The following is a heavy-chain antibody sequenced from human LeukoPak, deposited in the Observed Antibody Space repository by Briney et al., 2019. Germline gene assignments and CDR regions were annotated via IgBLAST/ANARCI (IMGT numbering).Heavy chain of an antibody. D-gene: IGHD2-2*01. Sequence: GGSLRLSCAASGFTFSGYWMSWVRQAPGRGLEWVANIRPDGSEKFYVDSVKGRFTMSRDNAEKSLFLQMNSLRAEDTAVYYCAGCISKNCDDAIDIWGHGTMVSVSS. J-gene: IGHJ3*02. CDR3: AGCISKNCDDAIDI. CDR2: IRPDGSEK. V-gene: IGHV3-7*01. CDR1: GFTFSGYW.